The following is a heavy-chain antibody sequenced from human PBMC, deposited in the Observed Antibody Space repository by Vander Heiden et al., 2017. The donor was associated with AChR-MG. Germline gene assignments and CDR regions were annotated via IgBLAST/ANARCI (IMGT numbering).Heavy chain of an antibody. CDR3: ARVPKSHGWAPRLGYYYYMDV. Sequence: QVQLQQWGAGLLKPSETLSLTCAVYGGSFSGYYWSWIRQPPGKGLEWIGEINHSGSTNYNPSLKSRVTISVDTSKNQFSLKLSSVTAADTAVYYCARVPKSHGWAPRLGYYYYMDVWGKGTTVTVSS. J-gene: IGHJ6*03. CDR2: INHSGST. D-gene: IGHD3-16*01. CDR1: GGSFSGYY. V-gene: IGHV4-34*01.